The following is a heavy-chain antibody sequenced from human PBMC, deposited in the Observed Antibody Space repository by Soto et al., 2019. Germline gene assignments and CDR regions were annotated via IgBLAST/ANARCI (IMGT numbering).Heavy chain of an antibody. D-gene: IGHD3-3*01. CDR2: FYYTGGT. CDR1: GASISSSRSY. CDR3: ASPRQGNYDFLSGYYALDY. J-gene: IGHJ4*02. Sequence: SETLSLTCTVSGASISSSRSYWGWVRQPPGKGLEWIVSFYYTGGTYSTYYNPSLKSRVTISVDTSKSQFSLNLRSVTAADTAVYYCASPRQGNYDFLSGYYALDYWGQGTLVTAPQ. V-gene: IGHV4-39*01.